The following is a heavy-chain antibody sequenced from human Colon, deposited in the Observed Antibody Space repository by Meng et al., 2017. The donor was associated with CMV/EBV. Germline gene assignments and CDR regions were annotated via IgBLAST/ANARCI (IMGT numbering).Heavy chain of an antibody. CDR1: GFTFDDYG. J-gene: IGHJ6*02. D-gene: IGHD1-1*01. CDR3: ARDSWNYYYYGMDV. V-gene: IGHV3-20*04. CDR2: ISWNGVTT. Sequence: GGSLRLSCAASGFTFDDYGMSWVRQAPGKGLEWVSGISWNGVTTAYVDSVKGRFTISRDNAKNSLFLQMNSLRAEDTAVYYCARDSWNYYYYGMDVWGQGTTVTVSS.